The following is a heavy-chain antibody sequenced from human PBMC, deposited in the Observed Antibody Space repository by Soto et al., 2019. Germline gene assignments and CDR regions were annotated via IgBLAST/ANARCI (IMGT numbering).Heavy chain of an antibody. J-gene: IGHJ4*02. D-gene: IGHD1-1*01. V-gene: IGHV3-23*01. CDR3: ANPIPKTGTTFGF. CDR2: ISGSGDAT. CDR1: GFTFSNFA. Sequence: QLLESGGGFVQPGGSLRLSCVASGFTFSNFAMAWVRQAPGEGLEWVSAISGSGDATFYADSMTGRFTISRDNSKDTLYLQINSLRAEDTAVYYCANPIPKTGTTFGFWAQGTLVSVSS.